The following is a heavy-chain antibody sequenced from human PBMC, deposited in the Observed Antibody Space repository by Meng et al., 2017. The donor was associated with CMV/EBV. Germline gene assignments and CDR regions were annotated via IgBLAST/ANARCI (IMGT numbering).Heavy chain of an antibody. D-gene: IGHD6-13*01. CDR2: MNPNSGNT. CDR3: AKEGAAAGLTNYYYGMDV. V-gene: IGHV1-8*01. Sequence: ASVKVSCKASGYTFTSYDINWVRQATGQGLEWMGWMNPNSGNTGYAQKFQGRVTMTRNTSISTAYMELSSLRSEDTAVYYCAKEGAAAGLTNYYYGMDVWGQGTTVTVSS. J-gene: IGHJ6*02. CDR1: GYTFTSYD.